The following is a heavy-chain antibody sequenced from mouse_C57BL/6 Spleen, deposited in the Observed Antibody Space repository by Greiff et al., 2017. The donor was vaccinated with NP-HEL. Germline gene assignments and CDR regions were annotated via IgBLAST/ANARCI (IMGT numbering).Heavy chain of an antibody. CDR2: IGPGSGST. CDR3: ARGYDYDVSYWYFDV. V-gene: IGHV1-77*01. CDR1: GYTFTDYY. Sequence: QVQLQQSGAELVKPGASVKISCKASGYTFTDYYINWVKQRPGQGLEWIGKIGPGSGSTYYNEKFKGKATLTADKSSSTAYMQLRSLTSEDSAVYVCARGYDYDVSYWYFDVWGTGTTVTVSS. D-gene: IGHD2-4*01. J-gene: IGHJ1*03.